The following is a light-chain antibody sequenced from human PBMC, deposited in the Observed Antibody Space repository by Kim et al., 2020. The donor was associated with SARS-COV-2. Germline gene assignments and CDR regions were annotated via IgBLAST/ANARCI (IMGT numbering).Light chain of an antibody. J-gene: IGLJ2*01. Sequence: QSALTQPASVSGSPGQSITISCTGTSSDVGGYNYVSWYQQHPGKAPKLMIFDVSNRPSGVSNRFSGSKSGNTASLTIPGLQAEDEADYYCSSYTSSSTQVFGGGTQLTVL. V-gene: IGLV2-14*03. CDR1: SSDVGGYNY. CDR2: DVS. CDR3: SSYTSSSTQV.